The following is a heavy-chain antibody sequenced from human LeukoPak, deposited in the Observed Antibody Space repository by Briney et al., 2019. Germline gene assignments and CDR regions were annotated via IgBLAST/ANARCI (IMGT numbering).Heavy chain of an antibody. Sequence: GGSLRLSCEASGFTFSTYAMHWVRQAPGKGPEWVAVISYDGGKKYYADSVKGRFTISRDNSRNTLYMQMNSLRAEDTAVHYCARPLTTSYNWGSLSAIDCWGQGTLVTVSS. V-gene: IGHV3-30-3*01. CDR1: GFTFSTYA. CDR3: ARPLTTSYNWGSLSAIDC. CDR2: ISYDGGKK. D-gene: IGHD7-27*01. J-gene: IGHJ4*02.